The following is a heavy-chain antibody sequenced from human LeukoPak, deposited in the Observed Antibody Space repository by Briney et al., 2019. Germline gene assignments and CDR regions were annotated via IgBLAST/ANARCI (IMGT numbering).Heavy chain of an antibody. J-gene: IGHJ5*02. Sequence: SETLSLTCSVSGGSISLSYYYWGWIRQPPGKALEWIGSVYYSGTTSYNPSLKSRVTISVDTSKNQFSLKLSSVTAADTAVYYCARRDYSRTAFDPWGQGTLVTVSS. CDR1: GGSISLSYYY. V-gene: IGHV4-39*01. CDR3: ARRDYSRTAFDP. CDR2: VYYSGTT. D-gene: IGHD2-21*01.